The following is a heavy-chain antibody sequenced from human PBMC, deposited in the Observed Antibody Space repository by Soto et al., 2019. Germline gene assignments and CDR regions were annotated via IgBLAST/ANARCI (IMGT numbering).Heavy chain of an antibody. CDR1: GFTFSSYG. Sequence: GGSLRLSCAASGFTFSSYGMHWVRQAPGKGLERVAVIWYDGSNKYYADSVKGRFTISRDNSKNTLYLQMNSLRAEDTAVYYCARKGNHDYSNYEFLDDYYYYGMDVWGQGTTVTVSS. D-gene: IGHD4-4*01. CDR2: IWYDGSNK. J-gene: IGHJ6*02. CDR3: ARKGNHDYSNYEFLDDYYYYGMDV. V-gene: IGHV3-33*01.